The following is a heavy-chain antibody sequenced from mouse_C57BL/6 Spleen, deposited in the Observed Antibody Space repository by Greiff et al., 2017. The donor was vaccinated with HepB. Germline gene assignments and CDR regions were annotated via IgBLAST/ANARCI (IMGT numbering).Heavy chain of an antibody. CDR1: GYTFTDYY. Sequence: EVQLQQSGPELVKPGASVKISCKASGYTFTDYYMNWVKQSHGKSLEWIGDINPNNGGTSYNQKFKGKATLTADKSSSTAYMQLRSLTSEDSAVYYCASPHEDYFDYWGQGTTLTVSS. CDR2: INPNNGGT. V-gene: IGHV1-26*01. CDR3: ASPHEDYFDY. J-gene: IGHJ2*01.